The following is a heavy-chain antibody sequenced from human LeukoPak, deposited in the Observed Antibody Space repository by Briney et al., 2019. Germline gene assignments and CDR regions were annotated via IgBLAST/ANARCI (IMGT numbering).Heavy chain of an antibody. J-gene: IGHJ5*02. V-gene: IGHV3-30*18. CDR2: ISYDGSNK. CDR3: AKSERFDP. Sequence: SGGSLRLSCAASGFTFSSYGMHWVRQAPGKGLEWVAVISYDGSNKYYAGSVKGRFTISRDNSKNTLYLQMNSLRAEDTAVYYCAKSERFDPWGQGTLVTVSS. CDR1: GFTFSSYG.